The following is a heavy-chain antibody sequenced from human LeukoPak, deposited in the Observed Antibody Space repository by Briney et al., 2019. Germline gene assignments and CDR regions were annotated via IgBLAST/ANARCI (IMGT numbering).Heavy chain of an antibody. CDR3: ARDSRRLMYSGSYYNDFDY. J-gene: IGHJ4*02. V-gene: IGHV3-21*04. D-gene: IGHD1-26*01. CDR1: GFTFSSYS. Sequence: GGSLRLSCAASGFTFSSYSMNWVRQAPGKGLEWVSSISSSSSYIYYADSVKGRFTISRDNAKNSLYLQMNSLRAEDTAVYYCARDSRRLMYSGSYYNDFDYWGQGTLVTVSS. CDR2: ISSSSSYI.